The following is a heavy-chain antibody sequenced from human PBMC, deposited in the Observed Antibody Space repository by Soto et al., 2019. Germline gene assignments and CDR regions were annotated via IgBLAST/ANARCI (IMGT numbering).Heavy chain of an antibody. J-gene: IGHJ4*02. Sequence: QVQLVQSGAEVKKPGASVKVSCKASGYTFTSYGISWVQQAPGQGLEWMGWISAYNGNTNYAQKLQGRVTMTTDTTTSTAYMELRSLRSDDTAVYYCARDSMLMGATPLNYWGQGTLVTVSS. CDR1: GYTFTSYG. CDR2: ISAYNGNT. CDR3: ARDSMLMGATPLNY. D-gene: IGHD1-26*01. V-gene: IGHV1-18*01.